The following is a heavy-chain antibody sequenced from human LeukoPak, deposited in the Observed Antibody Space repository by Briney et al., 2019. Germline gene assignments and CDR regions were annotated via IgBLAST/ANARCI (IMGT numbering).Heavy chain of an antibody. CDR2: IWYDGSNK. J-gene: IGHJ6*02. Sequence: PGGSLRLSCAASGFTFSSYGMHWVRQAPGKGLEWVAVIWYDGSNKYYADSVKGRFTISRDNSKNTLYLQMNSLRAEDTAVYYCARPMVRGVIYGMDVWGQGTTVTVSS. CDR3: ARPMVRGVIYGMDV. D-gene: IGHD3-10*01. CDR1: GFTFSSYG. V-gene: IGHV3-33*01.